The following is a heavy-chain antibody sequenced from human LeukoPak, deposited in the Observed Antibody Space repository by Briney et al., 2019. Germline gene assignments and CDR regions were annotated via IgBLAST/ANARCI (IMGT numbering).Heavy chain of an antibody. V-gene: IGHV4-4*07. CDR1: GASINTYY. Sequence: SETLSLTCNVSGASINTYYWSWIRQSAGGGLEFIGRVYTSGSPDYNPSLKSRVAMSADTSKNQFSLKLRSVTAADTALYFCARVGGPVPAALEDAFDLWGQGILVIVSS. CDR3: ARVGGPVPAALEDAFDL. J-gene: IGHJ3*01. CDR2: VYTSGSP. D-gene: IGHD6-6*01.